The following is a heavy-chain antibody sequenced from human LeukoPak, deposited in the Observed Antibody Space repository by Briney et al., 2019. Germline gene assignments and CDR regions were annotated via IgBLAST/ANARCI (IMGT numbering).Heavy chain of an antibody. CDR2: MQSTGNS. D-gene: IGHD5-18*01. CDR3: AGDKRHSYGRYFDH. Sequence: PSETLSLTCSVSGDSISTYHWNWIRKPPGKGLEWIGYMQSTGNSNYNPSLKSRVSMSVETSKNRIVLNLSSVTAADTAVYYCAGDKRHSYGRYFDHWGQGLLVTVSS. V-gene: IGHV4-59*01. J-gene: IGHJ4*02. CDR1: GDSISTYH.